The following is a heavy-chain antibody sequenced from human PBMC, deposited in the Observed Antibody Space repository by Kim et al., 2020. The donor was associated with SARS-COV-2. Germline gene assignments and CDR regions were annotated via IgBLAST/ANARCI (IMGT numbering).Heavy chain of an antibody. V-gene: IGHV4-31*01. D-gene: IGHD3-10*01. CDR3: ARCRITMVRGVTANPNDAFDI. J-gene: IGHJ3*02. Sequence: VTISVDTSKNQFSLKLSSVTAADTAVYYCARCRITMVRGVTANPNDAFDIWGQGIMVTVSS.